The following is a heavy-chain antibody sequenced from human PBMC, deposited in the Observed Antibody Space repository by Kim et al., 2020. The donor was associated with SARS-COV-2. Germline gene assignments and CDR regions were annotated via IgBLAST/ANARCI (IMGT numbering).Heavy chain of an antibody. V-gene: IGHV4-59*01. CDR1: GGSISSYY. J-gene: IGHJ3*02. CDR3: ARVQDYYGSGRRSPVLDAFDI. D-gene: IGHD3-10*01. Sequence: SETLSLTCTVSGGSISSYYWSWIRQPPGKGLEWIGYIYYSGSTNYNPSLKSRVTISVDTSKNQFSLKLSSVTAADTAVYYCARVQDYYGSGRRSPVLDAFDIWGQGTMVTVSS. CDR2: IYYSGST.